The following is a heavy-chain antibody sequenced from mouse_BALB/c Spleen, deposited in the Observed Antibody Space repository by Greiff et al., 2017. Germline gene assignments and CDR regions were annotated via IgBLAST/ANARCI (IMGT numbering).Heavy chain of an antibody. D-gene: IGHD1-1*01. CDR3: ARNYDFLYAMDY. V-gene: IGHV5-6-5*01. CDR2: ISSGGST. CDR1: GFTFSSYA. J-gene: IGHJ4*01. Sequence: EVMLVESGGGLVKPGGSLKLSCAASGFTFSSYAMSWVRQTPEKRLEWVASISSGGSTYYPDSVKGRFTISRDNARNILYLQMSSLRSEDTAMYYCARNYDFLYAMDYWGQGTSVTVSS.